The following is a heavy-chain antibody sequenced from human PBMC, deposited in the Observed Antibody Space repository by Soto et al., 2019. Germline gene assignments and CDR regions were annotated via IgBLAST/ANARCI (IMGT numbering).Heavy chain of an antibody. CDR3: ARQENDFWSGYYLDV. Sequence: GESLKISCKGSGYHFTNYWIGWVRQMPGKGLEWMGFIYPSDSDTRYSPSFQGQVTISADKSISTAYLQWSSLKASDTAMYYCARQENDFWSGYYLDVWGQGTTVTVSS. CDR1: GYHFTNYW. CDR2: IYPSDSDT. J-gene: IGHJ6*02. V-gene: IGHV5-51*01. D-gene: IGHD3-3*01.